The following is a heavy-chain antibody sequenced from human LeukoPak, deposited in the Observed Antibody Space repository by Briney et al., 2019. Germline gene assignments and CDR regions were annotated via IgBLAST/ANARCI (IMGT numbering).Heavy chain of an antibody. CDR1: GRSIISYH. J-gene: IGHJ4*02. Sequence: SETLSLTCTVSGRSIISYHWRWIRQPAGKGLEWIGRIYTSGSTNYNPSLKSRVTISVDKSKNQFSLKLSSVTAADTAVYYGARGPNCWFDYWGQGTLVTVSS. D-gene: IGHD2-21*01. CDR3: ARGPNCWFDY. CDR2: IYTSGST. V-gene: IGHV4-4*07.